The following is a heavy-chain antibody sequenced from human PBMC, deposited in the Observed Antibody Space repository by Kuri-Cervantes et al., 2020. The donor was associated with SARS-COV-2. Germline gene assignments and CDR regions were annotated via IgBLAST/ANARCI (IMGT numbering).Heavy chain of an antibody. CDR3: AKDGLRFLEWLFSTWFDP. CDR1: GFTFDDYA. J-gene: IGHJ5*02. V-gene: IGHV3-43*02. D-gene: IGHD3-3*01. CDR2: ISGDGGST. Sequence: GGSLRLSCAASGFTFDDYAMHWVRQAPGKGLEWVSLISGDGGSTYYADSVKGRFTISRDNSKNTLYLQMNSLRAEDTAVYYCAKDGLRFLEWLFSTWFDPWGQGTLVTVSS.